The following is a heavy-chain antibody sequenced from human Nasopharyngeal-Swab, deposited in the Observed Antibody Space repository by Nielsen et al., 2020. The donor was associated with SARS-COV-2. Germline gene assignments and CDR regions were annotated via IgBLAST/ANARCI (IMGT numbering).Heavy chain of an antibody. Sequence: GESLKISCAASGFTFNDYSMNWVRQVPGKGLEWVSYISSSSSTIYYADSVKGRFTISRDNSKNTLYLQMNSLRAEDTAVYYCAKVVGLVVVTAWCDYWGQGTLVTVSS. CDR3: AKVVGLVVVTAWCDY. J-gene: IGHJ4*02. V-gene: IGHV3-48*01. CDR1: GFTFNDYS. D-gene: IGHD2-21*02. CDR2: ISSSSSTI.